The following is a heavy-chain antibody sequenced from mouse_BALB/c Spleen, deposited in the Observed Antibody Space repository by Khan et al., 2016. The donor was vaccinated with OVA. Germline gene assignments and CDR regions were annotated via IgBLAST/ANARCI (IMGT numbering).Heavy chain of an antibody. D-gene: IGHD2-14*01. V-gene: IGHV2-6-4*01. CDR2: IWGGGGT. J-gene: IGHJ4*01. CDR1: GFSLSRYN. Sequence: QVQLKESGPGLVAPSQSLSITCTVSGFSLSRYNIHWVRQPPGKGLEWLGMIWGGGGTDYNSTLKSRLSISKDNSKSQVFLKMNSLQTGDSAMYYWARAYYRYDGYYAMDYWGQGTSVTVSS. CDR3: ARAYYRYDGYYAMDY.